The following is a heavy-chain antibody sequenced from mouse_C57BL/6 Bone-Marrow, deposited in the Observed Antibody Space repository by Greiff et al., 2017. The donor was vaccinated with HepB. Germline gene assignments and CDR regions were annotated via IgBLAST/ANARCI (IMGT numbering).Heavy chain of an antibody. CDR2: INPSNGGT. CDR3: ARGHRYYYGSSHWYFDV. J-gene: IGHJ1*03. D-gene: IGHD1-1*01. CDR1: GYTFTSYW. Sequence: QVQLQQSGTELVKPGASVKLSCKASGYTFTSYWMHWVKQRPGQGLEWIGNINPSNGGTNYNEKFKSKATLTVDKSSSTAYMQLSSLTSEDSAVYYCARGHRYYYGSSHWYFDVWGTGTTVTVSS. V-gene: IGHV1-53*01.